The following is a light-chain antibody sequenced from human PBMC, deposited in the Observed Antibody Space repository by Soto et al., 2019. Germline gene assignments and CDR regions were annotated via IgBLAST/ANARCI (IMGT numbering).Light chain of an antibody. CDR3: QQRSNWPT. J-gene: IGKJ1*01. CDR2: DAS. V-gene: IGKV3-11*01. Sequence: EIVLTQSPATLSLSPEERATLSCRASQSVSSYLAWYQQKPGQAPRLLIYDASNRATGIPARFSGSGSGTDFTLSISSLEPEEFAVYYCQQRSNWPTFGQGSKVDI. CDR1: QSVSSY.